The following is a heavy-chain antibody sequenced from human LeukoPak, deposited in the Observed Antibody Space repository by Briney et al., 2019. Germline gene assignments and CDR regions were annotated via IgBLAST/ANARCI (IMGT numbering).Heavy chain of an antibody. CDR2: IYTSGST. Sequence: SQTLSPTCTVSGGSISSGSYYWSWIRQPAGKGLEWIGRIYTSGSTNYNPSLKSRVTISVDTSKNQFSLKLSSVTAADTAVYYCARALAPSIAARPGDYWGQGTLVTVSS. J-gene: IGHJ4*02. D-gene: IGHD6-6*01. CDR1: GGSISSGSYY. CDR3: ARALAPSIAARPGDY. V-gene: IGHV4-61*02.